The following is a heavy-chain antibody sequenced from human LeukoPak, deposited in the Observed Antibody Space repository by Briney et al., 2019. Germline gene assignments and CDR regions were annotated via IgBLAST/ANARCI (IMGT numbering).Heavy chain of an antibody. J-gene: IGHJ6*03. Sequence: PSETLSLTCAVSGYSISSGYYWGWIRQPPGKGLEWIGSIYHSGSTYYNPSLKSRVTISVDTSKNQFSLKLSSVTAADTAVYYCARARDPYYDSINYYYYYYMDVWGAGTTVTVSS. V-gene: IGHV4-38-2*01. CDR2: IYHSGST. CDR1: GYSISSGYY. CDR3: ARARDPYYDSINYYYYYYMDV. D-gene: IGHD3-22*01.